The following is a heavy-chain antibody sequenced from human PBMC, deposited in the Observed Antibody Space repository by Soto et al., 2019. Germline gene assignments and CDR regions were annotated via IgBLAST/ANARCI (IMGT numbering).Heavy chain of an antibody. V-gene: IGHV4-59*01. CDR2: IYYSGST. D-gene: IGHD3-22*01. CDR1: GGSISSYY. CDR3: AREDSSGYYNWFDP. Sequence: SETLSLTCTVSGGSISSYYWSWIRQPPGKGLEWIGYIYYSGSTNYNPSLKSRVTMSVDTSKNQFSLKLRSVTAADTAVYYCAREDSSGYYNWFDPWGQGTLVTVSS. J-gene: IGHJ5*02.